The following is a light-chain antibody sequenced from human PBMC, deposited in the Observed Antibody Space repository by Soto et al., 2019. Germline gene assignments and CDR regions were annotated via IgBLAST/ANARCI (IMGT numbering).Light chain of an antibody. CDR3: KQSRSFPLT. J-gene: IGKJ4*01. CDR2: AAS. CDR1: QDLDRW. Sequence: EIRMTQSQSSLSASVVDTVTISCRASQDLDRWLAWYQQKKGEAPKLLIFAASSLQSGLPSRFSGGGYGTDFSLTISSLQTEDFATYDCKQSRSFPLTFGGGTKVDIK. V-gene: IGKV1-12*01.